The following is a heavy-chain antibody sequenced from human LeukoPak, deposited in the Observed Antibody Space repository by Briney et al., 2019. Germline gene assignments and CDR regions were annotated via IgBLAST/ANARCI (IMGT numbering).Heavy chain of an antibody. Sequence: PGGSLRLSCAASGVTFSGYDLHWVRQSTRKGLEWVSAIGPAGDTYYSGSVKGRFTISREDAQNSFDLQMNSLRAGDTAVYYCARVPLDVAGLAYYYGMDVWGQGTTVTVSS. D-gene: IGHD6-19*01. CDR1: GVTFSGYD. CDR2: IGPAGDT. J-gene: IGHJ6*02. V-gene: IGHV3-13*01. CDR3: ARVPLDVAGLAYYYGMDV.